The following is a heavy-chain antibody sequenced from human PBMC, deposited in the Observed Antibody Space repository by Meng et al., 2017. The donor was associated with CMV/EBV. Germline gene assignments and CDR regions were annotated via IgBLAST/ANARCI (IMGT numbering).Heavy chain of an antibody. Sequence: SAMVSCKASGGTFSSNAISWVRQAPGQGREWMGGIIPILGIANYAQNFQGRVTITADKSTSKAYMELSSLRSEDTAVYYCAREIAARNYYYNGMDVWGQGTTVTVSS. J-gene: IGHJ6*02. CDR1: GGTFSSNA. CDR2: IIPILGIA. V-gene: IGHV1-69*10. D-gene: IGHD6-6*01. CDR3: AREIAARNYYYNGMDV.